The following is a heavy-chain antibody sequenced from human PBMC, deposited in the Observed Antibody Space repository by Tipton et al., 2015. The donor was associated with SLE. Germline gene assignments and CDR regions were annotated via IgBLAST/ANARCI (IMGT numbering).Heavy chain of an antibody. Sequence: GLVKPSETLSLTCTVSGGSISSYYWSWIRQPPGKGLEWIGYIYYSGSTNHNPSLKSRVTMSVDPSKNQFSLKLTSVTAADTAVYYCAGSSGYDYRMYNYYGMDVWGQGTTVTVSS. CDR3: AGSSGYDYRMYNYYGMDV. J-gene: IGHJ6*02. D-gene: IGHD5-12*01. CDR1: GGSISSYY. V-gene: IGHV4-59*12. CDR2: IYYSGST.